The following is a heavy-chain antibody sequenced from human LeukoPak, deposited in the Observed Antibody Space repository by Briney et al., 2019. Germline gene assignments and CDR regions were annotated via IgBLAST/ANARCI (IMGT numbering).Heavy chain of an antibody. D-gene: IGHD1-26*01. Sequence: ASVKVSCTVSGYTLTELSMHWVRQAPGKGLEWMGGFDPEDGETIYAQKFQGRVTMTEDTSTDTAYMELSSLRSEDTAVYYCATLILKVGATITPTFDYWGQGTLVTVSS. CDR3: ATLILKVGATITPTFDY. V-gene: IGHV1-24*01. J-gene: IGHJ4*02. CDR1: GYTLTELS. CDR2: FDPEDGET.